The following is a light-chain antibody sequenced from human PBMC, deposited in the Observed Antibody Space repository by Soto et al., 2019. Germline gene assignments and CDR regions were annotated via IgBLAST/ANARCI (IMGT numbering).Light chain of an antibody. CDR1: QSISTY. CDR3: QQGYSTPRT. V-gene: IGKV1-39*01. J-gene: IGKJ1*01. Sequence: DIQMTQSPSSLSASVGDRVTITCRASQSISTYLNWYHQKPGKAPKLLIDAASSLQSGVPSRFSGSGPGTDFTLTISSLQPEDFATYYCQQGYSTPRTCGQGTKVDIK. CDR2: AAS.